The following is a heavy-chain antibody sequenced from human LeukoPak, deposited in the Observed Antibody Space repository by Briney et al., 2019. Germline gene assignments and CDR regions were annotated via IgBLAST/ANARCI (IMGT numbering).Heavy chain of an antibody. CDR1: GDSVSSNSAA. Sequence: SQTLSLTCAISGDSVSSNSAAWNWIRQSPSRGPEWLGRTYYRSKWYNDYAVSVKSRITINPDTSKNQFSLQLNSVTPEDTAVYYCARGSRIVATIRGLYFDYWGQGTLVTVSS. CDR3: ARGSRIVATIRGLYFDY. J-gene: IGHJ4*02. CDR2: TYYRSKWYN. D-gene: IGHD5-12*01. V-gene: IGHV6-1*01.